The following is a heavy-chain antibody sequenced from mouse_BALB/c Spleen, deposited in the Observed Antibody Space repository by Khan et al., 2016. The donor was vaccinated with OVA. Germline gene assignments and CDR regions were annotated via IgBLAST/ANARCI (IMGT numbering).Heavy chain of an antibody. CDR2: INTYTGEL. CDR3: ARISSYWYSDV. Sequence: QIQLVQSGPELKKPGETVKISCKASGYTFTNYGMNWVKQAPGKGLKWMGWINTYTGELTYADDFKGRFVFSLETSASTAYLQISKLKNEDMTTYFCARISSYWYSDVWGAGTTVTVSS. CDR1: GYTFTNYG. J-gene: IGHJ1*01. V-gene: IGHV9-1*02.